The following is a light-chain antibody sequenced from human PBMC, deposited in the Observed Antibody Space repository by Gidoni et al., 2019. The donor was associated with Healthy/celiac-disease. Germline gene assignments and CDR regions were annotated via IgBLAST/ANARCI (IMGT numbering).Light chain of an antibody. J-gene: IGKJ2*01. CDR1: QGIRNY. CDR3: KQYNSYPYT. CDR2: AAS. V-gene: IGKV1-16*02. Sequence: DIQMTQSPSSLSASVGDRVTITCRASQGIRNYLAWFQQKPGEAPKSLIYAASSLHSGVPSKFSGSGSGTDFTLTISSLQPEDFATYYCKQYNSYPYTFGQGTKLHIK.